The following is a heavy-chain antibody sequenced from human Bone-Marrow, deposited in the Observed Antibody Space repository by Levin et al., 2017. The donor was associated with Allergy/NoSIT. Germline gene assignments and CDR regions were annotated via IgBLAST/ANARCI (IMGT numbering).Heavy chain of an antibody. CDR2: IKSETDGGTI. CDR3: TTEVWARSIRDDY. V-gene: IGHV3-15*01. CDR1: GFSFTKVW. D-gene: IGHD2-21*01. J-gene: IGHJ4*02. Sequence: GGSLRLSCAASGFSFTKVWMTWVRQAPGKGLEWVGRIKSETDGGTIDYAAPVKGRFTISRDDSRSTLYLQMNSLTTEDTAVYYCTTEVWARSIRDDYWGQGTLVTVSS.